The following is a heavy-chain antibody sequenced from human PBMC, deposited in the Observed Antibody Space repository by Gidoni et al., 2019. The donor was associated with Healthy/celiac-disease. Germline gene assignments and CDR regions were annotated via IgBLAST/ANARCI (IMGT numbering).Heavy chain of an antibody. V-gene: IGHV4-59*01. Sequence: QVQLQESGPGLVKPSETLSLTCTVSGGSISSYYWRWIRQPPGKGLEWIGYIYYSGSTNYNPSLKSRVTISVDTSKNQFSLKLSSVTAADTAVYYCARDGAYCSSTSCYRYMDVWGKGTTVTVSS. CDR3: ARDGAYCSSTSCYRYMDV. CDR1: GGSISSYY. CDR2: IYYSGST. D-gene: IGHD2-2*01. J-gene: IGHJ6*03.